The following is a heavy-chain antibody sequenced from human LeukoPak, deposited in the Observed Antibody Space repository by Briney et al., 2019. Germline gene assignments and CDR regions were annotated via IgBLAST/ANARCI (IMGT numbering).Heavy chain of an antibody. J-gene: IGHJ4*02. CDR2: INNDGSDI. CDR1: GFTFSDYW. V-gene: IGHV3-74*01. Sequence: GGSLRLSCAASGFTFSDYWMHWVRQAPGKGLVWVSRINNDGSDIIYTDSVKGRFTISRDNSKNTLYLQMNSLRAEDTAVYYCAKGASSGWTPLDYWGQGTLVTVSS. CDR3: AKGASSGWTPLDY. D-gene: IGHD6-19*01.